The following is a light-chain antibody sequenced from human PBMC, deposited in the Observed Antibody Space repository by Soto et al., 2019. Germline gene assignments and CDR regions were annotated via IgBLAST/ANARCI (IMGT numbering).Light chain of an antibody. CDR2: GAS. Sequence: EIVLTQSPGTLSLSPGDRATLSCRASQSVTSTYFAWYQQKPGQAPRLLIYGASRSAIGIPDRFSGSGSGTDFTLTISRLEPEDFAVYYCQQYGSSLYTFGQGTKLEIK. CDR1: QSVTSTY. CDR3: QQYGSSLYT. V-gene: IGKV3-20*01. J-gene: IGKJ2*01.